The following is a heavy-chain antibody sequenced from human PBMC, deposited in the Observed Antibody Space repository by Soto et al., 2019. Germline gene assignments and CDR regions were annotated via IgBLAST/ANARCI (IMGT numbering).Heavy chain of an antibody. CDR1: GDFISTDY. J-gene: IGHJ4*02. D-gene: IGHD7-27*01. V-gene: IGHV4-59*08. CDR3: AKNWNWGSLVH. CDR2: IYYGGST. Sequence: SETLSVTCTVSGDFISTDYWSWIRQSPGKGLEWIGFIYYGGSTNYNPSLKSRVTISVDTPKNQFSLKLSSVTAADTAVYYCAKNWNWGSLVHWGQGTLVTVS.